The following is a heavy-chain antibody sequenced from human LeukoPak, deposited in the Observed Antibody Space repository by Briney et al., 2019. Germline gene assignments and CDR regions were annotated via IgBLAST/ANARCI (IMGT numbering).Heavy chain of an antibody. CDR3: ARGRPYSSGWYGRRAFDI. CDR1: GYTFTSYD. J-gene: IGHJ3*02. D-gene: IGHD6-19*01. V-gene: IGHV1-8*01. CDR2: MNPNSGNT. Sequence: VASVKVSCKASGYTFTSYDINWVRQATGQGLEWMGWMNPNSGNTGYAQKFQGRVTMTRNTSISTAYMELSSLRSEDTAVYYCARGRPYSSGWYGRRAFDIWGQGTMVTVSS.